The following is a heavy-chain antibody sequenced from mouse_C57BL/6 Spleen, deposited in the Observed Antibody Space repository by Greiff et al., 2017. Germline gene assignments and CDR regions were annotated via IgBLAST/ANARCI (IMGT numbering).Heavy chain of an antibody. CDR2: ISSGSSTI. CDR1: GFTFSDYG. J-gene: IGHJ4*01. CDR3: ARDYYGSSPYAMDY. D-gene: IGHD1-1*01. Sequence: EVNLVESGGGLVKPGGSLKLSCAASGFTFSDYGMHWVRQAPEKGLEWVAYISSGSSTIYYADTVKGRFTISRDNAKNTLFLQMTSLRSEDTAMYYCARDYYGSSPYAMDYWGQGTSVTVSS. V-gene: IGHV5-17*01.